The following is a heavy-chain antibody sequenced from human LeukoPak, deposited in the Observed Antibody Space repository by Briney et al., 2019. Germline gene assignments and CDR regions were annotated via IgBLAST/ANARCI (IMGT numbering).Heavy chain of an antibody. V-gene: IGHV4-4*08. J-gene: IGHJ2*01. D-gene: IGHD5-18*01. CDR2: IYSTRIT. CDR3: ARLSVDMNTLDWYFDL. Sequence: SETLSLTCSVSGGSLKNYYWSWIRQPPGKGLEWFGHIYSTRITNYNPSLRSRLAISVDTSKNQFSLKLSSVTAADTALYFCARLSVDMNTLDWYFDLWGRGTLDTVSS. CDR1: GGSLKNYY.